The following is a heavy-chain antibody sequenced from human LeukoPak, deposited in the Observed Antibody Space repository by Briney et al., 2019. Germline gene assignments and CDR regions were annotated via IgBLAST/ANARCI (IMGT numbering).Heavy chain of an antibody. CDR2: ISYDGSNK. CDR1: GFTFGSYA. J-gene: IGHJ6*02. V-gene: IGHV3-30*04. Sequence: GRSLRLSCAASGFTFGSYAMHWVRQAPGKGLEWVAVISYDGSNKYYADSVKGRFTISRDNSKNTLYLQMNSLRAEDTAVYYCARGPPPYYGMDVWGQGTTVTVSS. CDR3: ARGPPPYYGMDV.